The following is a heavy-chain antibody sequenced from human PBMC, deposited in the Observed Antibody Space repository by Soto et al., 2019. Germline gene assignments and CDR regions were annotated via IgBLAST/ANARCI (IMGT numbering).Heavy chain of an antibody. CDR2: IIPIFGTA. CDR3: ARGLSSSLPWIDD. V-gene: IGHV1-69*01. CDR1: GGTFSSYA. Sequence: QVQLVQSGAEVKKPGSSVKVSCKASGGTFSSYAISWVRQAPGQGLECMGGIIPIFGTANYAQKFQGRVTSTADESTSTAYMELSSLRAEDTAVDYCARGLSSSLPWIDDWGQGTLFTVAS. D-gene: IGHD6-6*01. J-gene: IGHJ4*02.